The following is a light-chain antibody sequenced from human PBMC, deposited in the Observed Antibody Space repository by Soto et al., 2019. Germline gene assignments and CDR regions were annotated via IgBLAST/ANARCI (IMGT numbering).Light chain of an antibody. J-gene: IGKJ2*01. Sequence: DIQMTQSPSTLSASVGDRVTITCRASQSISSWLAWYRQKPGKAPKLLIYKASSLESGVPSRFSGSGSGTEFTLTVSSLQPDDFATYYCQHYNSYPVTFGQGTKLEIK. V-gene: IGKV1-5*03. CDR2: KAS. CDR1: QSISSW. CDR3: QHYNSYPVT.